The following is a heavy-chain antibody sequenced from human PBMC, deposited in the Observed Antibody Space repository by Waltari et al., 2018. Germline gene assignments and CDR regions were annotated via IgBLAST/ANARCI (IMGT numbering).Heavy chain of an antibody. J-gene: IGHJ3*02. Sequence: QVQLVQSGAELKKPGSSVKVSCKVSGGSFSTHAITWVRQAPGKGLEWMGGIIPRVGTANYAQKIQDRVTINTDESMTTAYMHLSSLTSDDTAVYYCARGGLYGQQLLESAFEIWGQGTKVTVSS. V-gene: IGHV1-69*05. CDR3: ARGGLYGQQLLESAFEI. CDR2: IIPRVGTA. CDR1: GGSFSTHA. D-gene: IGHD6-13*01.